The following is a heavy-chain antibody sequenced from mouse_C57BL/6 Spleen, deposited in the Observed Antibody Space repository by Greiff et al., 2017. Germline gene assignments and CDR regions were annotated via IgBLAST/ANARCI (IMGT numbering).Heavy chain of an antibody. Sequence: QVQLQQPGAELVMPGASVKLSCKASGYTFTSYWMHWVKQRPGQGLEWIGEIGPSDSYTNYNQKFKGKSTLTVDKSSITAYMQLSSLPSEDSAVYYCARGVNYFDYWGQGTTLTVSS. CDR3: ARGVNYFDY. CDR1: GYTFTSYW. J-gene: IGHJ2*01. CDR2: IGPSDSYT. D-gene: IGHD2-5*01. V-gene: IGHV1-69*01.